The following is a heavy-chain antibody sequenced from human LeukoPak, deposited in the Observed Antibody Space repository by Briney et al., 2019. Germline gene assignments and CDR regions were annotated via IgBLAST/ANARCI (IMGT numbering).Heavy chain of an antibody. CDR1: GGSTSSSSYY. D-gene: IGHD4-17*01. J-gene: IGHJ4*02. CDR3: ARLDYGDYYFDY. V-gene: IGHV4-39*01. Sequence: SETLSLTCTVSGGSTSSSSYYWGWIRQPPGKGLEWIGSIYYSGSTYYNPSLKSRVTISVDTSKNQFSLKLSSVTAADTAVYYCARLDYGDYYFDYWGQGTLVTVSS. CDR2: IYYSGST.